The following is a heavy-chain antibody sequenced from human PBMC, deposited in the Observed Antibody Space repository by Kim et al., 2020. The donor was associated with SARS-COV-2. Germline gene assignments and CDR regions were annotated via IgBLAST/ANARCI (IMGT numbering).Heavy chain of an antibody. J-gene: IGHJ4*02. Sequence: YYTPSLKSRVTISVDTSKNQFSLKLSSVTAADTAVYYCARANSHEGVIDYWGQGTLVTVSS. CDR3: ARANSHEGVIDY. D-gene: IGHD3-10*01. V-gene: IGHV4-39*07.